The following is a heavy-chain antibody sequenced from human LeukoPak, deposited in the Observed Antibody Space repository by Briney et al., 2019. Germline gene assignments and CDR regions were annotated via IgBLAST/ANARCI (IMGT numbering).Heavy chain of an antibody. D-gene: IGHD5-18*01. CDR3: ARGKTAMVTGAFDI. CDR1: GGSISSGGYS. CDR2: IYHSGST. J-gene: IGHJ3*02. V-gene: IGHV4-30-2*01. Sequence: SSETLSLTCAVSGGSISSGGYSWSWIRQPPGKGLEWIGYIYHSGSTYYNPSLKSRVTISVDRSKNQFSLKLSSVTAADTAVYYCARGKTAMVTGAFDIWGQGTMVTVSS.